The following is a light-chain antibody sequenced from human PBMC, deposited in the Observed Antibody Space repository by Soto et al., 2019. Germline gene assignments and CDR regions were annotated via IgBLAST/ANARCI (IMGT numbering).Light chain of an antibody. Sequence: EIVMTQSPATLSVSPGEGAALSCRASQSISSNLAWYQQKPGQAPRLLIYGASTRATGIPGRFSGSGSGTDFTLTITSLQYEDIVVYYCQQYNHWPQWTFGQGTKVDIK. CDR3: QQYNHWPQWT. J-gene: IGKJ1*01. CDR1: QSISSN. CDR2: GAS. V-gene: IGKV3-15*01.